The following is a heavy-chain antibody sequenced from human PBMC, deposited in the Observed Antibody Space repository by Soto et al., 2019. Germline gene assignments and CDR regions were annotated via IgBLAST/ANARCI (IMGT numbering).Heavy chain of an antibody. V-gene: IGHV3-23*01. Sequence: GGSLRLSCAASGFTFSSYAMSWVRQAPGKGLEWVSAISGSGGSTYYADSVKGRFTISRDNSKNTLYLQMNSLRAEDTAVYYCAKDLTVVVPAAMALPLDYWGQGTPVPVSS. CDR1: GFTFSSYA. J-gene: IGHJ4*02. D-gene: IGHD2-2*01. CDR3: AKDLTVVVPAAMALPLDY. CDR2: ISGSGGST.